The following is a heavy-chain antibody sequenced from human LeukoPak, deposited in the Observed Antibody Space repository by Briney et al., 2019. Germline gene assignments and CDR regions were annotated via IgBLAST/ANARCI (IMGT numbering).Heavy chain of an antibody. Sequence: SETLSLTCTVSGGSISGYYWTWIRQPPGKGLEWIGYVFYIGSTNYKPSLKSRVTISLDTSKNQFSLKLTSVTAADTAVYYCARQDSSGWLFDYWGQGTLVTVSS. J-gene: IGHJ4*02. D-gene: IGHD6-19*01. CDR3: ARQDSSGWLFDY. CDR2: VFYIGST. V-gene: IGHV4-59*01. CDR1: GGSISGYY.